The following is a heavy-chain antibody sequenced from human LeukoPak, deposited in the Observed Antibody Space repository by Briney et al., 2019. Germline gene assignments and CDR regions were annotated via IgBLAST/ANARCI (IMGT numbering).Heavy chain of an antibody. CDR1: GYTFPSYG. Sequence: ASVNVSCKVSGYTFPSYGISWVRQPAGQGLEWMGWLSDYNGNTNYAQKLRGRVTMTTDTSTSTAYMELRSLRSDDTAVYYCARMYYDILTGYYYFDYWGQGTLVTVSS. CDR3: ARMYYDILTGYYYFDY. J-gene: IGHJ4*02. V-gene: IGHV1-18*04. D-gene: IGHD3-9*01. CDR2: LSDYNGNT.